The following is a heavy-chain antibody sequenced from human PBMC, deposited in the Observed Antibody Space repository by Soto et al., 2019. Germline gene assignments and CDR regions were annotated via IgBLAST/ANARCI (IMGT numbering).Heavy chain of an antibody. CDR2: IIPILGRA. D-gene: IGHD4-4*01. Sequence: QVQLVQSGAEVKQPGSSVKVSCKASGGTFSSYTISWVRQAPGQGLVWMGRIIPILGRANYAQKFQGRVTITANKTTSTAYMELSSLRSEDTAVYYCARDGNYDSFDIWGQGTMVTVSS. V-gene: IGHV1-69*08. CDR1: GGTFSSYT. CDR3: ARDGNYDSFDI. J-gene: IGHJ3*02.